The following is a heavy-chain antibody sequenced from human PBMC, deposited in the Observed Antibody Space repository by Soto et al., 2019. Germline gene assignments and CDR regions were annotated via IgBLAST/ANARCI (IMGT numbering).Heavy chain of an antibody. CDR3: AREIVPGYINHTRFDP. CDR1: GGSITSGEYY. J-gene: IGHJ5*02. CDR2: NYYSGST. Sequence: PSETLSVTCTISGGSITSGEYYWSWLRQPPGKGLEWIGYNYYSGSTYYNPSLGSRVTISIDTSKNQFSLKLSSVTAADTAVYYCAREIVPGYINHTRFDPWGQGYLVSVSS. D-gene: IGHD3-16*02. V-gene: IGHV4-30-4*01.